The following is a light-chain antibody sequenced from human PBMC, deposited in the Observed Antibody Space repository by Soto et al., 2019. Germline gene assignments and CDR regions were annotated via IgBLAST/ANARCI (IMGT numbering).Light chain of an antibody. V-gene: IGLV2-8*01. CDR1: SSDVGLYNF. J-gene: IGLJ2*01. CDR3: SSYVGFNSVL. CDR2: DVT. Sequence: QSLVTEPPCASWSHSHSVPIFCTGTSSDVGLYNFVSWYQQHPGKAPKPTTYDVTERPSGVPDRCSGSKSGNSAFLTVSGLQAEDEVDYYSSSYVGFNSVLFGGGTRLTVL.